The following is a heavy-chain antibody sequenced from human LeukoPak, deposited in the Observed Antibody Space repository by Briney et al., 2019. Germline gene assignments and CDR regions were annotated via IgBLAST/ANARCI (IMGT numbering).Heavy chain of an antibody. Sequence: KPSETLSLTCTVSGGSISSSSYYWGWIRQPPGKGLEWIGRIYTSGSTNYNPSLKSRVTMSVDTSKNQFSLKLSSVTAADTAVYYCARGGRQVGAAAGNTFDYWGQGTLVTVSS. J-gene: IGHJ4*02. CDR2: IYTSGST. V-gene: IGHV4-39*07. CDR1: GGSISSSSYY. D-gene: IGHD6-13*01. CDR3: ARGGRQVGAAAGNTFDY.